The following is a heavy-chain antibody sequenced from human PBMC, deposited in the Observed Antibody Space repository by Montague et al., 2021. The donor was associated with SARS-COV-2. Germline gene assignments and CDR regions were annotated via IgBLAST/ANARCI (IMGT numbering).Heavy chain of an antibody. CDR1: GGSISSGSY. CDR2: SDHSGIT. D-gene: IGHD4/OR15-4a*01. Sequence: SETLSLTCTVSGGSISSGSYWGWIRQPPGKGLEWIGTSDHSGITYYSPSLKSRVTISLDTSKNQFSLNLDSVTASDTAMYCCARVISAVAGANFYFDYWGQGTLVTVS. J-gene: IGHJ4*02. V-gene: IGHV4-38-2*02. CDR3: ARVISAVAGANFYFDY.